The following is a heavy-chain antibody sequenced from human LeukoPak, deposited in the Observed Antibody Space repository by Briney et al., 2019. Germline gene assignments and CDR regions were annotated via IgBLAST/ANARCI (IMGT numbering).Heavy chain of an antibody. J-gene: IGHJ6*03. CDR3: ARGERGNYYMDV. V-gene: IGHV4-34*01. CDR1: GGSFSGYY. Sequence: PSETLSLTCAVYGGSFSGYYWSWIRQPPGKGLEWIGEINHSGSTNYNPSLKSRVTTSVDTSKNQFSLKLSSVTAADTAVYYCARGERGNYYMDVWGKGTTVTVSS. D-gene: IGHD1-26*01. CDR2: INHSGST.